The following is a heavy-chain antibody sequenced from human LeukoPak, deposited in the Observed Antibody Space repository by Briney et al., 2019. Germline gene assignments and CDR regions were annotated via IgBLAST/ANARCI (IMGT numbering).Heavy chain of an antibody. D-gene: IGHD3-10*01. J-gene: IGHJ3*02. CDR1: GFTFSSYG. V-gene: IGHV3-33*01. Sequence: GGSLRLSCAASGFTFSSYGMHWVRQAPGKGLEWVAVIWYDGSNKYYADSVKGRFTISRDNSKNTMYLQMNSLRAEDTAVYYCARGIDAFDIWGQGTMVTVSS. CDR2: IWYDGSNK. CDR3: ARGIDAFDI.